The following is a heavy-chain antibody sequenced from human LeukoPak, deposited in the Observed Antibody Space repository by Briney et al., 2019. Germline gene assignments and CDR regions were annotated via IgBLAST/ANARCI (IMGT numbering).Heavy chain of an antibody. D-gene: IGHD5-18*01. CDR2: IYYSGST. CDR1: GASISGYY. Sequence: SETLSLTCTVSGASISGYYWSWIRQPPGKGLEWIGYIYYSGSTNYNPSLKSRVTISVDTSKNQFSLKLSSVTAADTAVYYCATRAWGGYSSWGQGTLVTVSS. J-gene: IGHJ5*02. CDR3: ATRAWGGYSS. V-gene: IGHV4-59*08.